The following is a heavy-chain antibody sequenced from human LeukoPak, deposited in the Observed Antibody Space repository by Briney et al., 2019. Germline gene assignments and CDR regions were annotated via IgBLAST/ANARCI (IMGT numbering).Heavy chain of an antibody. CDR1: GFTFSSYG. CDR2: ISYDGSNK. J-gene: IGHJ3*02. D-gene: IGHD3-10*01. CDR3: AKEDGSGSSVFLDAFDI. V-gene: IGHV3-30*18. Sequence: GGSPRLSCAASGFTFSSYGMHWVRQAPGEGLEWVAVISYDGSNKYHADSVKGRFTISRDNSKNTVYLQMNSLRAEDTAVYYCAKEDGSGSSVFLDAFDIWGQGTMVTVSS.